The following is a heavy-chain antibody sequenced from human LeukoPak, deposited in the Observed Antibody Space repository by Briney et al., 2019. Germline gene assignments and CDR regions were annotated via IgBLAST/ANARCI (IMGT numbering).Heavy chain of an antibody. CDR3: ARDWWVYGTSWYEVDV. D-gene: IGHD2-2*01. Sequence: GASVKVSCKASAYTFTSYAMNWVRQAPGQGLEWMGWINTNTGNPTYAQGFTGRFVFSLDTSVSTAYLQISSLEAEDTAVYYCARDWWVYGTSWYEVDVWGQGTMVTVSS. J-gene: IGHJ3*01. CDR2: INTNTGNP. CDR1: AYTFTSYA. V-gene: IGHV7-4-1*02.